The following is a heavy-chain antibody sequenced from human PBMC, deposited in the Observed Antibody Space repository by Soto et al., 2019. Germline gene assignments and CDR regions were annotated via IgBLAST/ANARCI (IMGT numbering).Heavy chain of an antibody. D-gene: IGHD2-15*01. CDR1: GGSFSGYY. CDR3: ARPRSDQRRIPPFDY. Sequence: SETLSLTCAVYGGSFSGYYWSWIRQPPGKGLEWIGEINHSGSTNYNPSLESRVTISVDTSKNQFSLKLSSVTAADTAVYYCARPRSDQRRIPPFDYWGQGTLVTVSS. CDR2: INHSGST. J-gene: IGHJ4*02. V-gene: IGHV4-34*01.